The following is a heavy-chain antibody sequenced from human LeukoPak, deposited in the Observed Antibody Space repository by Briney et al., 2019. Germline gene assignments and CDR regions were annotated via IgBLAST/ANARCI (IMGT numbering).Heavy chain of an antibody. CDR3: AREWVVQYYFDY. D-gene: IGHD2-15*01. CDR1: GYTFTSYA. V-gene: IGHV1-3*01. Sequence: GASVKVSCKASGYTFTSYAMHWVRQAPGQRLEWMGWINAGNGNTKYSQKFQGRVTITRDTSASTAYMELSSLRSDDTAVYYCAREWVVQYYFDYWGQGTLVTVSS. CDR2: INAGNGNT. J-gene: IGHJ4*02.